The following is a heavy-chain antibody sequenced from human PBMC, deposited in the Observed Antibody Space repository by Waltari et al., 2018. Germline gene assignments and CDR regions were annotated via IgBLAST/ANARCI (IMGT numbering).Heavy chain of an antibody. Sequence: QVQLLESGPGLVKSSETLSLTCDVSGYAVNRGFYRGWIRPAPGEGLEWVATVYHDGTTFYNPSLKSRLSVSMDTSKNQISLTLKSVTAADTAVYHCSRQVLGYCTSAACRRLESWGQGTLVTVSS. D-gene: IGHD2-2*03. CDR3: SRQVLGYCTSAACRRLES. CDR2: VYHDGTT. V-gene: IGHV4-38-2*01. CDR1: GYAVNRGFY. J-gene: IGHJ4*02.